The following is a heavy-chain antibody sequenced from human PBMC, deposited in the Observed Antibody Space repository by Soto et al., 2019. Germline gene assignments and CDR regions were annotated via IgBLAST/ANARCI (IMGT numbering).Heavy chain of an antibody. Sequence: TGGSLRLSCAASGFTFSSYGMNWVRQAPGKGLEWVSSISSSGNYIYYADSVKGRFTISRDNAKNSLYLQMNSLRAEDTAVYYCANGYGSTIWGQGTLATSPQ. CDR1: GFTFSSYG. CDR3: ANGYGSTI. D-gene: IGHD3-10*01. CDR2: ISSSGNYI. J-gene: IGHJ1*01. V-gene: IGHV3-21*01.